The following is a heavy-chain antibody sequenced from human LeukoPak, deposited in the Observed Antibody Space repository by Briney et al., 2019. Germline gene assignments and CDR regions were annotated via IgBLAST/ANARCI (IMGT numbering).Heavy chain of an antibody. CDR2: IYTSGST. CDR3: ARLGWQWLVQAFDI. J-gene: IGHJ3*02. CDR1: GGSISSYY. Sequence: PSETLSLTCSVSGGSISSYYWSWTRQPAGKGLEWIGRIYTSGSTNYNPSLKSRVTMSVDTSKNQFSLKLSSVTAADTAVYYCARLGWQWLVQAFDIWGQGTMVTVSS. V-gene: IGHV4-4*07. D-gene: IGHD6-19*01.